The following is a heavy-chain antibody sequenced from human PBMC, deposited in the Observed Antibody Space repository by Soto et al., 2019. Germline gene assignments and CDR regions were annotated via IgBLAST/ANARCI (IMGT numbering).Heavy chain of an antibody. CDR3: ATGQVAGTQADAAYLAY. D-gene: IGHD6-19*01. J-gene: IGHJ4*02. CDR2: IDPTGGD. Sequence: SETLSLTCTVSGYSVSSGDFYWSWIRQHPGKGLEWLGFIDPTGGDHYNPSLKSRLNILIDTSNNQFSLRLNSVTAADTAVYYCATGQVAGTQADAAYLAYWGLGLLVTVPQ. CDR1: GYSVSSGDFY. V-gene: IGHV4-31*03.